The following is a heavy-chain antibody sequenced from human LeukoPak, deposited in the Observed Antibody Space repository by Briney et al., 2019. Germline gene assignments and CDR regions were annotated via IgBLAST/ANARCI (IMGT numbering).Heavy chain of an antibody. J-gene: IGHJ3*02. Sequence: SVKVSCKASGGTFSSYAMSWVRQAPGQGLEWMGVIIPIFGTANYAQKFQGRVTITADESTSTAYMELSSLRSEDTAVYYCARDDHNWNYRDDAFDIWGQGTMVTVSS. D-gene: IGHD1-7*01. CDR2: IIPIFGTA. CDR1: GGTFSSYA. CDR3: ARDDHNWNYRDDAFDI. V-gene: IGHV1-69*01.